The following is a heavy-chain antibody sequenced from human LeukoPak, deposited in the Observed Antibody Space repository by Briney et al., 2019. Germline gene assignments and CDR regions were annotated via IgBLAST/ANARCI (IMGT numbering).Heavy chain of an antibody. J-gene: IGHJ6*03. D-gene: IGHD3-10*01. CDR2: IYTSGST. CDR1: GGSLSSYY. V-gene: IGHV4-4*07. CDR3: ARAVGSGSFHTYYYYMDV. Sequence: PSETLSLTCPVSGGSLSSYYWSWIRQPAGKGLEWIGRIYTSGSTNYNPSLKSRVTMSVDTSKNQFSLKLSSVTAADTAVYYCARAVGSGSFHTYYYYMDVWGKGTAVTISS.